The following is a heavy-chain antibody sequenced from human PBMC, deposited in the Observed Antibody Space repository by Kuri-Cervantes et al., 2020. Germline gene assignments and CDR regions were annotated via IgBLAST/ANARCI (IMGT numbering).Heavy chain of an antibody. CDR3: ARGPYYDFWSGYYTHSYYYYMDV. J-gene: IGHJ6*03. CDR2: MNPNSGNT. CDR1: GYTFTSYD. V-gene: IGHV1-8*01. Sequence: ASVKVSCKASGYTFTSYDINWVRQATGQGLEWMGWMNPNSGNTGYAQKFQGRVTMTRNTSISTAYMELSSLRSEDTAVYYCARGPYYDFWSGYYTHSYYYYMDVWGKGTTVTVSS. D-gene: IGHD3-3*01.